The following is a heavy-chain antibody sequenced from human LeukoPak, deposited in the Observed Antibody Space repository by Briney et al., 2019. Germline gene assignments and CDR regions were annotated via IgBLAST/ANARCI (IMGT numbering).Heavy chain of an antibody. D-gene: IGHD3-22*01. V-gene: IGHV1-69*13. CDR1: GGTFSSYA. Sequence: SVKVSXKASGGTFSSYAISWVRQAPGQGLEWMGGIIPIFGTANYAQKFQGRVTITADESTSTAYMELSSLRSEDTAVYYCARDAHYYDSSGNIWGQGTMVTVSS. J-gene: IGHJ3*02. CDR3: ARDAHYYDSSGNI. CDR2: IIPIFGTA.